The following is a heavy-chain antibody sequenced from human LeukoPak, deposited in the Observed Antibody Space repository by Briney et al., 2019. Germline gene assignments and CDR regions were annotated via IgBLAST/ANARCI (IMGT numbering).Heavy chain of an antibody. CDR1: GFTFSSYG. Sequence: GRSLRLSCAASGFTFSSYGMHWVRQAPGKGLEWVAVISYDGSNKYYADSVKGRFTISRDNSKNTLYLQMNSLRVEDTAVYYCARELREHGVFDIWGQGIMVTVSS. V-gene: IGHV3-30*03. J-gene: IGHJ3*02. CDR3: ARELREHGVFDI. CDR2: ISYDGSNK. D-gene: IGHD1-26*01.